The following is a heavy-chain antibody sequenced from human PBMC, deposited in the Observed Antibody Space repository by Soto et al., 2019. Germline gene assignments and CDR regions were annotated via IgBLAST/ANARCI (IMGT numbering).Heavy chain of an antibody. V-gene: IGHV5-51*01. Sequence: GESLKISCKASGYSFTNYWIGWVRQMPGKGLEWMGIIYPRDSDTRYSPSFQGQVTISVDKSITTAYLQWSSLKASDTAMYYCASHVSGNWFDPWGQGTLVTVS. CDR3: ASHVSGNWFDP. CDR1: GYSFTNYW. J-gene: IGHJ5*02. D-gene: IGHD1-26*01. CDR2: IYPRDSDT.